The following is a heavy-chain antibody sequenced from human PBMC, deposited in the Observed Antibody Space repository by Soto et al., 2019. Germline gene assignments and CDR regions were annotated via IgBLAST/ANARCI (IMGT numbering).Heavy chain of an antibody. J-gene: IGHJ4*02. CDR3: AKARDRDYFDY. CDR1: GFIFGHYA. CDR2: ISGRGDST. V-gene: IGHV3-23*01. D-gene: IGHD2-21*01. Sequence: PGGSLRLSCAGSGFIFGHYAMTWVRQAPGKGLEWISAISGRGDSTYYADAVKGRFTISRNNSKNTLYLQMNSLRAEDTAVYYCAKARDRDYFDYWGQGTLVTVSS.